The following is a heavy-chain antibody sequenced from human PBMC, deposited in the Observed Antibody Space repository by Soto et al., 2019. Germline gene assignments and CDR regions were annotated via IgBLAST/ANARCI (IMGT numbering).Heavy chain of an antibody. Sequence: QVQLVQSGATVKKPGASVKVSCKASGYTFTSYAIHWVRQAPGHRLEWMGWINGGNGNTKYSQKFQGRVTITRDTSASTVYMDLSSLRSEDTAVYYCARERVIQLWFDFWGQGTPVTVSS. CDR2: INGGNGNT. CDR3: ARERVIQLWFDF. V-gene: IGHV1-3*01. D-gene: IGHD5-18*01. J-gene: IGHJ4*02. CDR1: GYTFTSYA.